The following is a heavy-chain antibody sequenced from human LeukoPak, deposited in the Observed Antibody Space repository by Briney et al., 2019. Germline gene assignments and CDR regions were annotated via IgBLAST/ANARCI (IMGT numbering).Heavy chain of an antibody. CDR1: GFTFSSYA. V-gene: IGHV3-23*01. Sequence: GGSLRLSCAASGFTFSSYAMSWVRQAPGKGLEWVSALSDSGGSTYYADSVKGRFTISRDNSKNTLYLQMNSLRAEDTAVYYCAKVYGGNTGDYWGQGTLVTVSS. J-gene: IGHJ4*02. CDR3: AKVYGGNTGDY. D-gene: IGHD4-23*01. CDR2: LSDSGGST.